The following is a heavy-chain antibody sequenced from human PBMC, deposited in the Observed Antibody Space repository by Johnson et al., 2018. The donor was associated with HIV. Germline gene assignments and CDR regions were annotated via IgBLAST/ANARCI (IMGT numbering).Heavy chain of an antibody. V-gene: IGHV3-30*03. J-gene: IGHJ3*02. D-gene: IGHD3-22*01. CDR3: ASWGSDSSGRGAFDI. Sequence: QVQLVESGGGVVQPGRSLRLSCAASGFTFSSYGMHWVRQAPGKGLEWVAVISYDGSNKYYADSVKGRFTISRDNSKNTLYLQMNSLRAEDTAGYYCASWGSDSSGRGAFDIWGQGTMVTVSS. CDR2: ISYDGSNK. CDR1: GFTFSSYG.